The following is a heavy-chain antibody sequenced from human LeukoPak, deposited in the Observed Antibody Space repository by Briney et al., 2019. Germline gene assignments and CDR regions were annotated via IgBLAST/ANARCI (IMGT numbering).Heavy chain of an antibody. D-gene: IGHD3-22*01. CDR3: ASNYQSGGLTFDY. CDR2: IKPNSGDT. CDR1: GYSFADYY. J-gene: IGHJ4*02. Sequence: ASVKVSCKASGYSFADYYMHWVRQAPGQGPEWMGWIKPNSGDTRSAQKFQGRVTMTRDTSISTAYMELSSLRYDDAAVYHCASNYQSGGLTFDYWGQGTLVTVSS. V-gene: IGHV1-2*02.